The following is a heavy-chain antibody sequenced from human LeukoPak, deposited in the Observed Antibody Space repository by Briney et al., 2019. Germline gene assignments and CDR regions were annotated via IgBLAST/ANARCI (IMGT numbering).Heavy chain of an antibody. V-gene: IGHV5-51*01. Sequence: GESLKISCKGSGYSFTSYWIGWVRQMPGKGLEWMGIIYPGDSDTRYSPSFQGQVTISADKSISTAYLQWSSLKASDTAMYYCARRYGIAARQDAFDIWGQGTMVTVSS. D-gene: IGHD6-6*01. CDR1: GYSFTSYW. CDR2: IYPGDSDT. CDR3: ARRYGIAARQDAFDI. J-gene: IGHJ3*02.